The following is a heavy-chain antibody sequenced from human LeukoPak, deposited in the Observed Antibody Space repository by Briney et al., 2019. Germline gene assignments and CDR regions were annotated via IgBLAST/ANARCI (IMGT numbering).Heavy chain of an antibody. CDR2: ISSSSSYI. CDR3: AKDSYYGSGSYDY. Sequence: PGGSLRLSCAASGFTFSSYSMTWVRQAPGKGLEWVSSISSSSSYIYYADSVKGRFTISRDNAKNSLYLQMTSLRAEDTAVYYCAKDSYYGSGSYDYWGQGTLVTVSS. CDR1: GFTFSSYS. V-gene: IGHV3-21*04. J-gene: IGHJ4*02. D-gene: IGHD3-10*01.